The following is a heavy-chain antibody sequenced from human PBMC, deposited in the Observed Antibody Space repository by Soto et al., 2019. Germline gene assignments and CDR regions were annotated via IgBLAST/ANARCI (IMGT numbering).Heavy chain of an antibody. D-gene: IGHD6-19*01. CDR1: GFPFWHYG. J-gene: IGHJ6*02. CDR2: IWSDGKKE. Sequence: QVQLVESGGGVVQPGRSLRLSCVGSGFPFWHYGMHWVRQAPGKGLEWVAVIWSDGKKESYADFVKGRFAISRDNFKDTLCLQMNSLRAEDTAVYYCARDRDGGWFHMDVWGQGTTVTVSS. V-gene: IGHV3-33*01. CDR3: ARDRDGGWFHMDV.